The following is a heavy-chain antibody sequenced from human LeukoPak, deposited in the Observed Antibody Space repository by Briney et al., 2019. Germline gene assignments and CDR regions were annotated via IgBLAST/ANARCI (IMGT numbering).Heavy chain of an antibody. V-gene: IGHV3-53*01. CDR3: ASQTTLKYYFAY. CDR2: IYSGGST. D-gene: IGHD4-17*01. CDR1: GFTVSSNY. Sequence: GGSLRLSCAASGFTVSSNYMSWGRQAPGKGLEWGSVIYSGGSTYYADSVKGRFTISRDNSKNTLYLQVNSLRAEDTAVYYCASQTTLKYYFAYWGQGTLVTVSS. J-gene: IGHJ4*02.